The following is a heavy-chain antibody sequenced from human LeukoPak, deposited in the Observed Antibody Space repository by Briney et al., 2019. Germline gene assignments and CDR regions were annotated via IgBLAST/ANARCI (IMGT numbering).Heavy chain of an antibody. J-gene: IGHJ5*02. Sequence: PGGSLRLSCAASGFTFSSYAMHWVRQAPGKGLEWVAVISYDGSNKYYADSVKGRFTISRDSSKNTLYLQMNSLRAEDTAVYYCAKGPRYCSGGSCVNWFDPWGQGTLVTVSS. V-gene: IGHV3-30*04. CDR2: ISYDGSNK. CDR1: GFTFSSYA. D-gene: IGHD2-15*01. CDR3: AKGPRYCSGGSCVNWFDP.